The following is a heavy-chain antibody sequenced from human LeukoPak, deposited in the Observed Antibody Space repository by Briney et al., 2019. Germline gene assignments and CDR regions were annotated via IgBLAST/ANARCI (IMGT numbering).Heavy chain of an antibody. CDR2: IYYSGSS. D-gene: IGHD5-18*01. J-gene: IGHJ5*01. V-gene: IGHV4-59*08. CDR3: ARGGRGYSYGLDS. Sequence: PSETLSLTCTVSGGSISSYYWSWIRQPPGKGLEWIGYIYYSGSSNHNPSLKSRVTISVDTSKNQFSLKLSSVTAADTAVYYCARGGRGYSYGLDSWGQGIPVTVSS. CDR1: GGSISSYY.